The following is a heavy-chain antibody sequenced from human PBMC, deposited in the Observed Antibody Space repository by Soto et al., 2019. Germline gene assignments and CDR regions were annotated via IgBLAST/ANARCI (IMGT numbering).Heavy chain of an antibody. CDR2: MYHSGGT. CDR1: GGSISSGGYS. J-gene: IGHJ3*02. D-gene: IGHD1-26*01. CDR3: ARAQGLGLLNAFDI. Sequence: QLQLQESGSGLVKPSQTLSLTCAVSGGSISSGGYSWSWIRQPPGKGLEWIGYMYHSGGTYYNPSLKSRVSISVDRSKNQFSLKLSSVTAADTALYYCARAQGLGLLNAFDIWGQGTMVTVSS. V-gene: IGHV4-30-2*01.